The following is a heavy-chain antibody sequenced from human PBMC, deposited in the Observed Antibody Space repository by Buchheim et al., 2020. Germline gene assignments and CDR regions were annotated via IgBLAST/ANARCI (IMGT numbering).Heavy chain of an antibody. CDR1: GGSISSSSYY. V-gene: IGHV4-39*01. J-gene: IGHJ6*02. Sequence: QLQLQESGPGLVKPSETLSLTCTVSGGSISSSSYYWGWIRQPPGKGLEWIGSIYYSGSTYYNPFLKSRVTISVDTSKNQFSLKLSSVTAADTAVYYCARQRVLLWFGESLYYYYGMDVWGQGTT. CDR2: IYYSGST. CDR3: ARQRVLLWFGESLYYYYGMDV. D-gene: IGHD3-10*01.